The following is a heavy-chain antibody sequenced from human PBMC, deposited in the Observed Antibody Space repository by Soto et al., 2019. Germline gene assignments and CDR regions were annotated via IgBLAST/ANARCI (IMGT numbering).Heavy chain of an antibody. V-gene: IGHV4-31*03. D-gene: IGHD3-9*01. CDR1: GASINSGGYH. Sequence: SETLSLTCTVSGASINSGGYHWSWIRQHPGEGLEWIGYISYRGSTYYNPSLKSRVTISEDTSKNQFSLKLSSVTAADTAVYYCARGQPPPRIGILIGDWFDPWGQGTTVTVSS. CDR3: ARGQPPPRIGILIGDWFDP. J-gene: IGHJ5*01. CDR2: ISYRGST.